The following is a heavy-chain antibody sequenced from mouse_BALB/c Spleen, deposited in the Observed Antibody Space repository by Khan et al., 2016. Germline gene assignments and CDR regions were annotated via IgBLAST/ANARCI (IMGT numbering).Heavy chain of an antibody. J-gene: IGHJ4*01. V-gene: IGHV3-8*02. D-gene: IGHD1-1*01. Sequence: EVQLQESGPSLVKPSQTLSLTCSVTGDSITSGYWNWIRKFPGNKLEYMGYISYSGSTYYNPSLKSRISITRDTSKNQYYLQLNSVTTEDTATYYGGRYDGSSYVRAMDYWGQGTSVTVSS. CDR3: GRYDGSSYVRAMDY. CDR1: GDSITSGY. CDR2: ISYSGST.